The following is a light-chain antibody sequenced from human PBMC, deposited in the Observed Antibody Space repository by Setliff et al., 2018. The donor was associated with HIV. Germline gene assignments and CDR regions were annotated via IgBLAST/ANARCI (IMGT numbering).Light chain of an antibody. CDR1: SSNIGSNT. V-gene: IGLV1-44*01. CDR2: STN. J-gene: IGLJ2*01. Sequence: QSALTQPPSTSGTPGQRVTISCSGGSSNIGSNTVNWYQQLPGTAPKLLMYSTNQRPSGVPDRFSGSKSGTSASLAISGLQSEDEADYYCAAWDDSLSGPIFGGGTK. CDR3: AAWDDSLSGPI.